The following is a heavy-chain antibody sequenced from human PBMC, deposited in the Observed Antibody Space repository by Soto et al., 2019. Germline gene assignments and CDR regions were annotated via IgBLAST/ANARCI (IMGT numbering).Heavy chain of an antibody. D-gene: IGHD3-10*01. CDR1: GFTFSSYG. J-gene: IGHJ4*02. CDR3: AKVAITMVRGPIPKGYFDY. CDR2: ISYDGSNK. Sequence: GGSLRLSCAASGFTFSSYGMHWVRQAPGKGLEWVAVISYDGSNKYYADSVKGRFTISRDNSKNTLYLQMNSLRAEDTAVYYCAKVAITMVRGPIPKGYFDYWGQGTLVTVS. V-gene: IGHV3-30*18.